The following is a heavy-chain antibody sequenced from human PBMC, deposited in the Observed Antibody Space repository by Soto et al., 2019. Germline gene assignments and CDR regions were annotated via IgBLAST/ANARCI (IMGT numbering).Heavy chain of an antibody. CDR2: IYYSGST. V-gene: IGHV4-31*03. Sequence: QVQLQESGPGLVKPSETLSLTCTVSGGSISSGGYYWSWIRQHPGKGLEWIGYIYYSGSTYYNPSLKSRVTISVDTSKNQFSLKLSSVTAADTAVYYCARAARTRPRAPVVTMDYWGQGTLVTVSS. J-gene: IGHJ4*02. CDR3: ARAARTRPRAPVVTMDY. D-gene: IGHD3-22*01. CDR1: GGSISSGGYY.